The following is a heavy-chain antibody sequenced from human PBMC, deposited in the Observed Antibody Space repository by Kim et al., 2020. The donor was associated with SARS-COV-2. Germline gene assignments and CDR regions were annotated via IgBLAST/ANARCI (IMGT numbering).Heavy chain of an antibody. Sequence: GGSLRLSCAVSGFNFNSYTMDWVRQAPGKGLEWVSSITVSSTHIYYADSVKGRFTISRDNGNSVYLNMDSLRVDDTAVYYCARGWFGQVGDYWGQGTRVTVSS. V-gene: IGHV3-21*01. CDR1: GFNFNSYT. CDR3: ARGWFGQVGDY. D-gene: IGHD3-10*01. J-gene: IGHJ4*02. CDR2: ITVSSTHI.